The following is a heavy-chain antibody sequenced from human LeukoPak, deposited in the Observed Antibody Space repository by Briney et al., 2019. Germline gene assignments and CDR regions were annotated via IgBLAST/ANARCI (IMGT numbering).Heavy chain of an antibody. CDR1: GFTFSSYA. CDR2: ISYDGSNK. D-gene: IGHD6-13*01. V-gene: IGHV3-30-3*01. Sequence: GGSLRLSCAASGFTFSSYAMHWVRQAPGKGLEWVAVISYDGSNKYYADSVKGRFTISRDNSKNTLYLQMNSLRAEDTAVYYCARVRAAAGPTSPRSRYYYGMDVWGQGTTVTVSS. CDR3: ARVRAAAGPTSPRSRYYYGMDV. J-gene: IGHJ6*02.